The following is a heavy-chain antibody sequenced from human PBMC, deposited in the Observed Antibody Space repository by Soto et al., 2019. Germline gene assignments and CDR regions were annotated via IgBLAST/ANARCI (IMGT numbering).Heavy chain of an antibody. CDR3: ARPYYDFWSGYYYYYMDV. D-gene: IGHD3-3*01. J-gene: IGHJ6*03. CDR1: GFTFSSYA. V-gene: IGHV3-21*01. CDR2: ISSSSYI. Sequence: GGSLRLSCAASGFTFSSYAMSWVRQAPGKGLEWVSSISSSSYIYYADSVKGRFTISRDNAKNSLYLQMNSLRAEDTAVYYCARPYYDFWSGYYYYYMDVWGKGTTVTVSS.